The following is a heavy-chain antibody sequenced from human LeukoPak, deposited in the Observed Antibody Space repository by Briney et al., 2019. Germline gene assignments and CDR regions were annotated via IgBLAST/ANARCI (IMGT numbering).Heavy chain of an antibody. CDR3: ARGTVTLDY. CDR2: IYYSGNT. Sequence: SETLSLTCTVSGGSVSSGSHGWSWIRQPPGKGLEWIGCIYYSGNTNYNPSLKSRITIAIDTSKNQFSLKLSSVTAADTAVYYCARGTVTLDYWGQGTLVTVSS. D-gene: IGHD4-17*01. CDR1: GGSVSSGSHG. V-gene: IGHV4-61*01. J-gene: IGHJ4*02.